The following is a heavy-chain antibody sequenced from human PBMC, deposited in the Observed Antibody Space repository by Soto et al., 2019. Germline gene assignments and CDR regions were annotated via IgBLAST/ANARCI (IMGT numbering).Heavy chain of an antibody. Sequence: PGGSLRLSCAASGFTFSNAWMNWVRQAPGKGLEWVGRIKSKTDGGTTDYAAPVKGRFTISRDDSKNTLYLQMNSLKTEDTAVYYCTTVLSRVKRAPAGGYWGQGTLVTVSS. CDR2: IKSKTDGGTT. V-gene: IGHV3-15*07. CDR1: GFTFSNAW. CDR3: TTVLSRVKRAPAGGY. D-gene: IGHD3-16*01. J-gene: IGHJ4*02.